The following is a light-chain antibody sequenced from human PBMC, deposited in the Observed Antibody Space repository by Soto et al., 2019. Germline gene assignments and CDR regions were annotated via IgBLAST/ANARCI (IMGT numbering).Light chain of an antibody. Sequence: ENVLTQSPGTLSLSPGERATLSCRASQSIGSSYLAWYQQKPGHAPRLIIYGTSNRATGIPDRFSGSGSGTDFTLTISRLEPEDVAVYYCQHFGSSWLTFGQGTKVEIK. CDR3: QHFGSSWLT. CDR2: GTS. J-gene: IGKJ1*01. V-gene: IGKV3-20*01. CDR1: QSIGSSY.